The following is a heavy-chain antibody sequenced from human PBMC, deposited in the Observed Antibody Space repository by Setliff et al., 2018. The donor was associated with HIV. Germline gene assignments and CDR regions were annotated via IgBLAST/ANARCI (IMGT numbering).Heavy chain of an antibody. D-gene: IGHD2-2*01. CDR2: IYHSGST. CDR1: W. CDR3: ASRVPAARHFDY. V-gene: IGHV4-4*02. Sequence: WWSWVRQPPGKELEWIGEIYHSGSTNYNPSLKSRVTISLGRFKNQFSLKLTSVTAADTAVYYCASRVPAARHFDYWGQGTLVTVSS. J-gene: IGHJ4*02.